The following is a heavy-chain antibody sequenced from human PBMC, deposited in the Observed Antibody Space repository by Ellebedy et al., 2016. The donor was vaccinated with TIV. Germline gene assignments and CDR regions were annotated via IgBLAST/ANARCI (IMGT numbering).Heavy chain of an antibody. CDR3: ARRTTTYLDSSGLYFDL. Sequence: GSLRLXXTVSGGSIRNYYWTWIRQSPGKGLEWIGYLYYSGSTNYNPSLKSRVTISVDTSKKQFSLRLNSVTTADTAVYYCARRTTTYLDSSGLYFDLWGRGTLVTVSS. CDR2: LYYSGST. D-gene: IGHD6-19*01. CDR1: GGSIRNYY. J-gene: IGHJ2*01. V-gene: IGHV4-59*13.